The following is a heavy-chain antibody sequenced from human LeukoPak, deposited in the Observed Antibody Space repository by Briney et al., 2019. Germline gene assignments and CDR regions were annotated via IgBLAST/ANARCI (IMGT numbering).Heavy chain of an antibody. Sequence: WASVKISCKASGYTFTSYDINWVRPATGQGLEWMGWMNPNSGNTGYAQKFQGRVTITRNTSISTAYMELSSLRSEDTAVYYCARETLVYGSGRTYYFDYWGQGTLVTVSS. CDR2: MNPNSGNT. CDR3: ARETLVYGSGRTYYFDY. V-gene: IGHV1-8*03. CDR1: GYTFTSYD. D-gene: IGHD3-10*01. J-gene: IGHJ4*02.